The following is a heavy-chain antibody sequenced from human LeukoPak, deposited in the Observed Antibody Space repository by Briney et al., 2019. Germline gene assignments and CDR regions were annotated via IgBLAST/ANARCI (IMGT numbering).Heavy chain of an antibody. CDR2: IYTSGST. V-gene: IGHV4-61*02. CDR1: GGSISSGSYY. D-gene: IGHD2-15*01. Sequence: SQTLSLTCTVSGGSISSGSYYWSWIRQPAGKGLEWIGRIYTSGSTNYNPSLKSRVTISVDKSKNQFSLKLSSVTAADTAVYYCARDCGGGCYSGFDYWGQGALVTVSS. J-gene: IGHJ4*02. CDR3: ARDCGGGCYSGFDY.